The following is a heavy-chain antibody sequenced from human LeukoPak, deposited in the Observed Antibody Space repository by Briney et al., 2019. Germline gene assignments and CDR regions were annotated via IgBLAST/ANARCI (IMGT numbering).Heavy chain of an antibody. CDR2: ISYDGSNK. D-gene: IGHD3-10*01. V-gene: IGHV3-30-3*01. CDR3: ARSMVRGVIGSHFDY. J-gene: IGHJ4*02. Sequence: GGSLRLSCAASGFTFSSYAMHWVRQAPGKGLEWVTVISYDGSNKYYADSVKGRFTISRDNSKNTLYLQMNSLRAEDTAVYYRARSMVRGVIGSHFDYWGQGTLVTVSS. CDR1: GFTFSSYA.